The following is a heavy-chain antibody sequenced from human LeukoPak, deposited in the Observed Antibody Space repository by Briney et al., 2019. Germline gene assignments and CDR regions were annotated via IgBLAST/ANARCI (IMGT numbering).Heavy chain of an antibody. J-gene: IGHJ5*02. CDR1: GGTFSSYA. CDR2: IIPVLGIA. CDR3: ARDRTNSRLWFDP. D-gene: IGHD2/OR15-2a*01. Sequence: SVKVSCKASGGTFSSYAISWVRQAPGQGLEWMGRIIPVLGIANYAQKFQGRVTITADKSTSTAYMELSSLRSEDTAVYYCARDRTNSRLWFDPWGQGTLVTVSS. V-gene: IGHV1-69*04.